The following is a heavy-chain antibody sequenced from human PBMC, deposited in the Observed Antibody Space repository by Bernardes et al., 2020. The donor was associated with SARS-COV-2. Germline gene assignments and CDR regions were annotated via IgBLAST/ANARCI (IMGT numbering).Heavy chain of an antibody. Sequence: GGSLRLSCAASGFTFSSYTMNWVRQAPGKGLEWISSISTSSSYISYSDSVRGRFTISRDNAKNSVSLQMNSLRAEDTAVYYCARVDFSNLYYFDYWGQGTPCTVSS. CDR3: ARVDFSNLYYFDY. CDR1: GFTFSSYT. V-gene: IGHV3-21*06. D-gene: IGHD4-4*01. CDR2: ISTSSSYI. J-gene: IGHJ4*02.